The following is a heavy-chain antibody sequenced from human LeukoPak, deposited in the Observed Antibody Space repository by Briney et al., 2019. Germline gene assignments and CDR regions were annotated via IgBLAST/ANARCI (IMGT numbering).Heavy chain of an antibody. CDR3: ARRAYSAAYWKHFDY. CDR2: IYYHENT. CDR1: GGSISSSSDY. J-gene: IGHJ4*02. V-gene: IGHV4-39*01. Sequence: PSETLSLTCTVSGGSISSSSDYWGWIRQAPGKGLEWIGSIYYHENTYCNSSLKSRVTISVDTSKNQFSLKLNSVTAADTAVYLCARRAYSAAYWKHFDYWGQGTLVTVSS. D-gene: IGHD1-1*01.